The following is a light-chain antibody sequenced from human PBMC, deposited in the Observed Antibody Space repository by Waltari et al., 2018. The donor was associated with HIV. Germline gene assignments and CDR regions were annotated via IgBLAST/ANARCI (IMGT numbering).Light chain of an antibody. V-gene: IGKV3-15*01. CDR2: GAT. J-gene: IGKJ5*01. CDR1: QSVATK. CDR3: QQYYKWWIT. Sequence: EIVMTQSPATLSVSPAERVTFSCRASQSVATKVAWFQQKPGQAPSLLIYGATIRATGVPARFSGNGSETEFNFTISSLQSEDFAVYYCQQYYKWWITFGQGTRLELK.